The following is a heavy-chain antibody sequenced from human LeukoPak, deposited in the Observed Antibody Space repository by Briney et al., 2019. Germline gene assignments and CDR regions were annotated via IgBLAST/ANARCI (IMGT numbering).Heavy chain of an antibody. CDR1: GFTFTSYY. V-gene: IGHV1-46*01. CDR2: INPSGGST. J-gene: IGHJ6*02. CDR3: ARSGLGSSVYYGMDV. D-gene: IGHD6-6*01. Sequence: ASVKVSCKASGFTFTSYYMHWVRQAPGQGLEWMGIINPSGGSTSYAQKFQGRVTMTRDTSTSTVYMELSSLRSEDTAVYYCARSGLGSSVYYGMDVWGQGTTVTVSS.